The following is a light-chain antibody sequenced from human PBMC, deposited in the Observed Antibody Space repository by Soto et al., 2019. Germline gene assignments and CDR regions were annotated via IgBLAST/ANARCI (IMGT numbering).Light chain of an antibody. J-gene: IGKJ4*02. Sequence: ELVMTQSPATLSVSPGERVTLSCRASQSVFSSLAWYQQKPGQAPRLPIYGAATRATGIPARVSGSGSCTEFSSTISSLQSEDCAVYYDQPDHSWPAFGRGTKVESK. CDR2: GAA. CDR1: QSVFSS. CDR3: QPDHSWPA. V-gene: IGKV3-15*01.